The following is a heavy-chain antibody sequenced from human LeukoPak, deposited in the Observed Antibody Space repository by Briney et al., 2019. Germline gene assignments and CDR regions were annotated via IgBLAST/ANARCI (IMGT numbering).Heavy chain of an antibody. V-gene: IGHV1-18*01. D-gene: IGHD3-22*01. CDR1: GYTFTSYG. J-gene: IGHJ4*02. Sequence: GASVTVSCKASGYTFTSYGISWVRQAPGQGLEWMGWISAYNGNTNYAQKLQGRVTMTTDTSTSTAYMELRSLRSDDTAVYYCARAVTYYYDSSGYLPLDYWGQGTLVTVSS. CDR3: ARAVTYYYDSSGYLPLDY. CDR2: ISAYNGNT.